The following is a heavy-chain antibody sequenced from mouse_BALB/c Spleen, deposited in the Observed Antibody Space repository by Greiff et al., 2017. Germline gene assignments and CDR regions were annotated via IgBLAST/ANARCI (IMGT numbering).Heavy chain of an antibody. CDR1: GFTFSSFG. J-gene: IGHJ1*01. Sequence: EVQGVESGGGLVQPGGSRKLSCAASGFTFSSFGMHWVRQAPEKGLEWVAYISSGSSTIYYADTVKGRFTISRDNPKNTLFLQMTSLRSEDTAMYYCARRDYWYFDVWGAGTTVTVSS. CDR2: ISSGSSTI. CDR3: ARRDYWYFDV. V-gene: IGHV5-17*02.